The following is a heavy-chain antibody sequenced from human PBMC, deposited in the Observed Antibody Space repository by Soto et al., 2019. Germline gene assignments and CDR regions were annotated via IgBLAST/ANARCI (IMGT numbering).Heavy chain of an antibody. V-gene: IGHV3-21*01. J-gene: IGHJ4*02. CDR2: ISSSSSYI. D-gene: IGHD3-9*01. CDR3: ATIPYYDILTGYKNDY. CDR1: GFTFSSYS. Sequence: GGSLRLSCAASGFTFSSYSMNWVRQAPGKGLEWVSSISSSSSYIYYADSVKGRFTISRDNAKNSLYLQMNSLRAEDTAVYYCATIPYYDILTGYKNDYWGQGTLVTVSS.